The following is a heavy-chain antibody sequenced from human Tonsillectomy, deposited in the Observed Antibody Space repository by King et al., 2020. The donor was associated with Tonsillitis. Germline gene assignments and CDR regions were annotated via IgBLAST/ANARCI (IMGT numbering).Heavy chain of an antibody. CDR1: GFTFSSYA. CDR3: AKSSAEMTTVTRGWFDP. D-gene: IGHD4-17*01. CDR2: ISGNCGST. V-gene: IGHV3-23*04. Sequence: VQLVQSGGGLVQPGGSLRLSCVASGFTFSSYAMRWVRQAPGKGLDWVSVISGNCGSTYYADSVKGRFTISRDMSKNTLLLQMNSLRVEDTAVYYCAKSSAEMTTVTRGWFDPRGQGTLVTVSS. J-gene: IGHJ5*02.